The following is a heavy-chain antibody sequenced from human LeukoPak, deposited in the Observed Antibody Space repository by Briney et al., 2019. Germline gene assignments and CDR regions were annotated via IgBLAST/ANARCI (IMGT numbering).Heavy chain of an antibody. CDR3: AKMVREFYTISYYFDY. CDR2: ISGSGAGT. Sequence: GGSLRLSCAVSGFTFSSYAMNWVRQAPGKGLEWVSGISGSGAGTYYADSVKGRFIISRDNSKNTLYLQMNSLRAEDTAVYYCAKMVREFYTISYYFDYWGQGTLVTVSS. V-gene: IGHV3-23*01. CDR1: GFTFSSYA. J-gene: IGHJ4*02. D-gene: IGHD2-8*01.